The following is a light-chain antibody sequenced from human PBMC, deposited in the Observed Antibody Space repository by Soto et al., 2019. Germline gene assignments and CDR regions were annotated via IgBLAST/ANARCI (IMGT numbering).Light chain of an antibody. J-gene: IGLJ2*01. CDR1: SSNIGAGYD. CDR2: GNT. V-gene: IGLV1-40*01. CDR3: QSYDSSLSVSVV. Sequence: QSVLPQPPSVSGAPGPRVTISCTGSSSNIGAGYDVQWYQQLPGAAPRLLIFGNTNRPSGVPDRFSGSRSGTSASLAISGLQAEDEADYYCQSYDSSLSVSVVFGGGTKLTVL.